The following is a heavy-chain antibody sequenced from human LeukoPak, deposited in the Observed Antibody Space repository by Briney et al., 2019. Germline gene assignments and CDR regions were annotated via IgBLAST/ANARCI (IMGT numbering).Heavy chain of an antibody. J-gene: IGHJ6*03. CDR2: ISGSGGST. CDR1: GFTFSSYA. Sequence: GGSLRLSCAASGFTFSSYAMGWVRQAPGKGLEWVAAISGSGGSTYYADSVKGRFTISRDNSKNTLYLQMNSLRAEDTAVYYWAKRGTGTTYYYYYMDVWGKGTTVTVSS. D-gene: IGHD1-1*01. V-gene: IGHV3-23*01. CDR3: AKRGTGTTYYYYYMDV.